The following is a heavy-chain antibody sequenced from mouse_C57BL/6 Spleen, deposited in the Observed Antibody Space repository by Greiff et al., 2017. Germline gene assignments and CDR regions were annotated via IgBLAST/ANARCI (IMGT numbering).Heavy chain of an antibody. Sequence: EVQVVDSGGDLVKPGGSLKLSCAASGFTFSSYGMSWVRQTPDKRLEWVATISSGGSYTYYPDSVKGRFTISRDNAKNTLYLQMSSLQSEDTAMYYCARQRDSNYDYAMDYWGQGTSVTVSS. J-gene: IGHJ4*01. V-gene: IGHV5-6*01. CDR3: ARQRDSNYDYAMDY. CDR1: GFTFSSYG. D-gene: IGHD2-5*01. CDR2: ISSGGSYT.